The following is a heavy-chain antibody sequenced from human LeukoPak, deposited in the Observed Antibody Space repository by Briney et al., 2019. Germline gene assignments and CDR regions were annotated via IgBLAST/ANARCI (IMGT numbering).Heavy chain of an antibody. D-gene: IGHD4-17*01. J-gene: IGHJ4*02. CDR2: INHSEYL. V-gene: IGHV4-34*01. CDR1: GVSSSGFY. Sequence: SETLSLTSAVSGVSSSGFYWTWIRQSPEHQLRWIGEINHSEYLTNSPSLKSPVTNALGPPRHQVFLELASVTAADTAGYYCARGRYDGDYKGGFYYLDFGGQKTQVTV. CDR3: ARGRYDGDYKGGFYYLDF.